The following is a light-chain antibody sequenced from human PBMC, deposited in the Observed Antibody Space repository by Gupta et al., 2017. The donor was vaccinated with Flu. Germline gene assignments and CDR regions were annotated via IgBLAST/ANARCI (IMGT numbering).Light chain of an antibody. Sequence: SLTISCTGTSSDIGRFDYVSWFQEHPGKATKLILYGITGRPSGVPNRFSGTKSGNTASLTISGLQGEDEADYFCCSYAGTFTFVFGGGTKVTVL. V-gene: IGLV2-11*03. CDR1: SSDIGRFDY. J-gene: IGLJ2*01. CDR2: GIT. CDR3: CSYAGTFTFV.